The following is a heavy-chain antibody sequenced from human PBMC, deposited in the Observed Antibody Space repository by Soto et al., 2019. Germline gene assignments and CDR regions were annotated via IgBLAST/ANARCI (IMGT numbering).Heavy chain of an antibody. CDR2: IDPSDSYT. J-gene: IGHJ6*02. Sequence: GESLKISCKGSGYSSTSYWISWVRQMPGKGLEWMGRIDPSDSYTNYSPSFQGHVTISADKSISTAYLQWSSLKASDTAMYYCARHPIAAAGDYYYGMDVWGQGTTVTVSS. CDR3: ARHPIAAAGDYYYGMDV. V-gene: IGHV5-10-1*01. D-gene: IGHD6-13*01. CDR1: GYSSTSYW.